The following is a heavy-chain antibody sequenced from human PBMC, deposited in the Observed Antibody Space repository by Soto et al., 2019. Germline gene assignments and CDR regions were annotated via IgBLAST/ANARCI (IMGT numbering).Heavy chain of an antibody. CDR1: GFAFTNYG. CDR3: ARDVAMPTGLGLGY. CDR2: ISNDGSKK. V-gene: IGHV3-30*03. Sequence: QVQVVESGGGVVQPGTSLRLSCAASGFAFTNYGIHWVRQAPGKGLEWVAHISNDGSKKFYGDSVKGRSTISRDNSENTVYLQMTSLRPDDTAVFYCARDVAMPTGLGLGYWGQGTLVTVSS. J-gene: IGHJ4*02. D-gene: IGHD6-19*01.